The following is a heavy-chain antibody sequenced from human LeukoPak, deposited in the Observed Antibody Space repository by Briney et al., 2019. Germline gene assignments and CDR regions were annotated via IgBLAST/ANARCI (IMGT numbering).Heavy chain of an antibody. Sequence: PGGSLRLSCAASGFTVSLYYMTWVRQAPGKGLEWVSVIYSGGLTYYADSVKGRFTISRDNSKNTVYLQMNSLRGEDTAVYFCARGWVVATGGFDMWGQGTMVTVSS. D-gene: IGHD2-8*02. V-gene: IGHV3-53*01. CDR2: IYSGGLT. CDR1: GFTVSLYY. J-gene: IGHJ3*02. CDR3: ARGWVVATGGFDM.